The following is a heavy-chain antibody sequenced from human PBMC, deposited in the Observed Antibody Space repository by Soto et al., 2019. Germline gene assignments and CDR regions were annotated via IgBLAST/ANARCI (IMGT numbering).Heavy chain of an antibody. CDR2: IYHGGAT. J-gene: IGHJ4*02. CDR1: GGSINSGDYY. D-gene: IGHD3-22*01. CDR3: ARVGTMGDSSGYYPFDY. Sequence: PSETLSLTCTVSGGSINSGDYYWSWIRQPPGKGLEWIGFIYHGGATYYNPSLKSRVTISVDTSKNQFSLNLTSVTAADTAVYCCARVGTMGDSSGYYPFDYWGQGTLVTVSS. V-gene: IGHV4-30-4*01.